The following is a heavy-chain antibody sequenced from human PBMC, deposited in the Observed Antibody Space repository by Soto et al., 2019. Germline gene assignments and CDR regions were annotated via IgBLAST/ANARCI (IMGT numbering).Heavy chain of an antibody. CDR1: GFSLSTSGVG. J-gene: IGHJ4*02. CDR2: IYWDDDK. V-gene: IGHV2-5*02. Sequence: QITLKESGPTLVKPTQTLTLTCTFSGFSLSTSGVGVGWIRQPPGKALEWLALIYWDDDKRYSPSLKSRLTXTXXTSKNQVVLTMTNMDPVDTATYYCAHRGVRGVTSNWGQGTLVTVSS. CDR3: AHRGVRGVTSN. D-gene: IGHD3-10*01.